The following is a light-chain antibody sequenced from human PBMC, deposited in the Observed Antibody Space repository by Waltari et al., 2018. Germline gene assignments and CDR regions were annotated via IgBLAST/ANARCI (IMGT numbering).Light chain of an antibody. J-gene: IGKJ3*01. Sequence: DIQMTQSPSYLSASVGDTVTITCRASHNINIYLNWYQQKPGRAPKLLIHGASSLHTGVPSRFSGSGSGTDFTLTISSLQPEDFATYYCQQGYSTRFTFGPGTIVDMK. CDR2: GAS. CDR1: HNINIY. V-gene: IGKV1-39*01. CDR3: QQGYSTRFT.